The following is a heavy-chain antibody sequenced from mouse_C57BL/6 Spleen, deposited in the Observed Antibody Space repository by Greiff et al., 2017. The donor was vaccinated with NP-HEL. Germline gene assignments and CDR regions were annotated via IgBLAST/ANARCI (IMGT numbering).Heavy chain of an antibody. Sequence: QVQLKESGPGLVALSQSLSITCTVSGLSLSSYGVDWVRQPPGKGLEWLGVIWGGGSTNYNLVLMSRLSICQDNSESQVLLKMNNLQTDDTAMYSCAKHRLRPGDAMGYWGQGASVTVSS. D-gene: IGHD1-2*01. CDR2: IWGGGST. CDR3: AKHRLRPGDAMGY. J-gene: IGHJ4*01. V-gene: IGHV2-9*01. CDR1: GLSLSSYG.